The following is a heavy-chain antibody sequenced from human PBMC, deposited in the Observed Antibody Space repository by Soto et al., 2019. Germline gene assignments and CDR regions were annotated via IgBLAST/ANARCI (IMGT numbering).Heavy chain of an antibody. V-gene: IGHV3-30*18. D-gene: IGHD4-17*01. CDR3: AKVLDYGDYVDAFDI. CDR2: ISYDGSNK. CDR1: GFTFSSYG. Sequence: ESGGGVVQPGRSLRLSCAASGFTFSSYGMHWVRQAPGKGLEWVAVISYDGSNKYYADSVKGRFTISRDNSKNTLYLQMNSLRAEDTAVYYCAKVLDYGDYVDAFDIWGQGTMVTVSS. J-gene: IGHJ3*02.